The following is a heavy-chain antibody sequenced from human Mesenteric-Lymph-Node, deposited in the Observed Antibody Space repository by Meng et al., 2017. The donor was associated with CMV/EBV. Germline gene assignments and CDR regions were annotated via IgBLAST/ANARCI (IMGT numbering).Heavy chain of an antibody. J-gene: IGHJ3*02. V-gene: IGHV6-1*01. D-gene: IGHD6-19*01. CDR1: GDSVSSNSAA. Sequence: SETLSLTCAISGDSVSSNSAAWNWIRQSPSRGLEWLGRTYYRSKWYNDYAVSVKSRITINPDTSKNQFSLQLNSVTPEDTAIYYCARDAEYSSWCAFDIWGQGTMVTVSS. CDR3: ARDAEYSSWCAFDI. CDR2: TYYRSKWYN.